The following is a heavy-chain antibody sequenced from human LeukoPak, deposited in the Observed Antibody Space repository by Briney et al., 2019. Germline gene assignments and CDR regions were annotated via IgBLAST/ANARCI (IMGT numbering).Heavy chain of an antibody. CDR2: LDPEDGET. V-gene: IGHV1-24*01. D-gene: IGHD3-3*01. J-gene: IGHJ6*03. Sequence: ASVKVSCKVSGYTLTELSMHWVRQAPGKGLEWMGGLDPEDGETIYAQKFQGRVTMTEDTSTDTAYMELSSLRSEDTAVYYCATVQSSSDPWRFRYYYYYMDVWGKGTTVTVSS. CDR1: GYTLTELS. CDR3: ATVQSSSDPWRFRYYYYYMDV.